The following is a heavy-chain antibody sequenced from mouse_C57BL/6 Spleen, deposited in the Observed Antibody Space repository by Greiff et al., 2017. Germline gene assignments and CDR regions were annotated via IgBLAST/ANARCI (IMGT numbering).Heavy chain of an antibody. CDR1: GFTFSDYG. CDR3: ARGKLQAMDY. D-gene: IGHD3-3*01. J-gene: IGHJ4*01. Sequence: EVLLVESGGGLVQPGGSLKLSCAASGFTFSDYGMAWVRQAPRKGPEWVAFISNLAYSIYYADTVTGRFTISRENAKHTLYLEMSSLRSEDTAMYYCARGKLQAMDYWGQGTSVTVSS. V-gene: IGHV5-15*01. CDR2: ISNLAYSI.